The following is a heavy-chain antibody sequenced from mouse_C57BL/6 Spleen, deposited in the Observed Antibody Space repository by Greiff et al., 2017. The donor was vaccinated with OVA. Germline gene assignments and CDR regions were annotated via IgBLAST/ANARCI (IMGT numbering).Heavy chain of an antibody. CDR2: FYPGSGSI. D-gene: IGHD4-1*01. CDR1: GYTFTEYT. J-gene: IGHJ2*01. V-gene: IGHV1-62-2*01. CDR3: ARHEVQTGYFDY. Sequence: QVHVKQSGAELVKPGASVKLSCKASGYTFTEYTIHWVKQRSGQGLEWIGWFYPGSGSIKYNEKFKDKATLTADKSSSTVYMELSRLTSEDSAVYFCARHEVQTGYFDYWGQGTTLTVSS.